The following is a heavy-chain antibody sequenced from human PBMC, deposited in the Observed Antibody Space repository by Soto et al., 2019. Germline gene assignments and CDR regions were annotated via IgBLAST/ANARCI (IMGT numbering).Heavy chain of an antibody. J-gene: IGHJ6*02. D-gene: IGHD6-13*01. CDR2: VSYDGNDN. CDR3: ARPAAAGTRYYGMDV. CDR1: GFTFTSYA. Sequence: QVQLVESGGGVVQPGGSLRLSCAASGFTFTSYAMHWVRQAPGKGLEWVAAVSYDGNDNYYADFVKGRFTISRDNSKNTLNLQMDSLRPEDTAVYSCARPAAAGTRYYGMDVWGQGTTVTVS. V-gene: IGHV3-30-3*01.